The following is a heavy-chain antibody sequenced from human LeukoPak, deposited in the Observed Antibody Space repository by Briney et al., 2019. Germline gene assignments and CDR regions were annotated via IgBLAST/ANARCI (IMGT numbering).Heavy chain of an antibody. CDR1: GGTFSRYA. CDR3: ARDRPYTGGWRGFDY. Sequence: SVKVSCKASGGTFSRYAISWVRQAPGQGLEWIGGIIPMFGIANYAQKFQGRVTITADESTSTAYMELSSLRSEDTAVYYCARDRPYTGGWRGFDYWGQGTLVTVSS. D-gene: IGHD6-19*01. CDR2: IIPMFGIA. V-gene: IGHV1-69*01. J-gene: IGHJ4*02.